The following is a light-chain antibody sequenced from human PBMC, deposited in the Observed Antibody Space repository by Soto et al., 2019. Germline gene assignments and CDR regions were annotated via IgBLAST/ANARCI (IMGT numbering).Light chain of an antibody. Sequence: QSVLTQHPSASGSLGQSVAISCTGTSSDVGATDYVSWYQHHSGKAPKLLLYEVNKRPSGVPDRFSGSKSGNTASLTVSVLHADDEADYYCISHAGTSNVLGTGTKLTVL. V-gene: IGLV2-8*01. CDR3: ISHAGTSNV. CDR2: EVN. CDR1: SSDVGATDY. J-gene: IGLJ1*01.